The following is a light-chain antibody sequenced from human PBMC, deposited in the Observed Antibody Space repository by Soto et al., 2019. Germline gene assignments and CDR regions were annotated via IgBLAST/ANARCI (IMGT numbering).Light chain of an antibody. Sequence: QSVLSQPPSASGTPGQRVTISCSGSSSNIGRNYVYWYQQVPGTAPKLLIFRNNQRPSGVPDRFSGSKSGTSASLPISGLRSEDEADYFCAAWDYSLSGYWVFGGGTKLTVL. CDR1: SSNIGRNY. CDR3: AAWDYSLSGYWV. J-gene: IGLJ3*02. V-gene: IGLV1-47*01. CDR2: RNN.